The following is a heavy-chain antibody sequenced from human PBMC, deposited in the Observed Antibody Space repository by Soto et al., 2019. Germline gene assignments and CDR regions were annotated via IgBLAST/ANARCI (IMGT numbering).Heavy chain of an antibody. Sequence: PSETLSLTCAVYGGSFSGYYWSWIRQPPGKGLEWIGEINHSGSTNYNPSLKSRVTISVDTSKNQFSLKLSSVTAADTAVYYCARAGYYDFWRALVLWGRGTLVTVS. CDR3: ARAGYYDFWRALVL. CDR2: INHSGST. V-gene: IGHV4-34*01. J-gene: IGHJ2*01. D-gene: IGHD3-3*01. CDR1: GGSFSGYY.